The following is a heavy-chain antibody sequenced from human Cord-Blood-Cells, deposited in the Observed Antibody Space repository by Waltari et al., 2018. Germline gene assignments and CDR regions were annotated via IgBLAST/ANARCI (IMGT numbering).Heavy chain of an antibody. J-gene: IGHJ6*02. D-gene: IGHD5-18*01. CDR1: GYTFTSYY. CDR3: AIFGYGYYYYRLDV. CDR2: TNPRGGNT. V-gene: IGHV1-46*03. Sequence: QVQLVQSGAEVKKPGASVKVSCKASGYTFTSYYMHWVRQAPGQGLEWMGKTNPRGGNTSNRQKFPGRVTQARDTATGTGYMEVSRLRSEDKAVYYCAIFGYGYYYYRLDVWGQGTTVTVSS.